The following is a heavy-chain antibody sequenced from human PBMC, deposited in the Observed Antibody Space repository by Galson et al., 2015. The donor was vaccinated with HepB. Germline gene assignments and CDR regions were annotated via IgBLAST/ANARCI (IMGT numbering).Heavy chain of an antibody. CDR1: GFTFSSYA. CDR3: AKDLSSGYYAFDY. V-gene: IGHV3-23*01. Sequence: SLRLSCAASGFTFSSYAMSWVRQAPGKGLEWVSAISGSGGSTYCADSVKGRFTISRDNSKNTLYLQMNSLRAEDTAVYYCAKDLSSGYYAFDYWGQGTLVTVSS. J-gene: IGHJ4*02. CDR2: ISGSGGST. D-gene: IGHD3-22*01.